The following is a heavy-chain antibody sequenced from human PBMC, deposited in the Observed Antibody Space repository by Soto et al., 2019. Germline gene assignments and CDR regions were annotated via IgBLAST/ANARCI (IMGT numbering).Heavy chain of an antibody. CDR2: IIPIFGTA. V-gene: IGHV1-69*06. CDR3: ARARGVEMATATALDY. Sequence: ASVKVSCKASGGTFSSYAISWVRQAPGQGLEWMGGIIPIFGTANYAQKFQGRVTITADKSTSTAYMELSSLRSEDTAVYYCARARGVEMATATALDYGGQGTLVTVSS. J-gene: IGHJ4*02. D-gene: IGHD5-18*01. CDR1: GGTFSSYA.